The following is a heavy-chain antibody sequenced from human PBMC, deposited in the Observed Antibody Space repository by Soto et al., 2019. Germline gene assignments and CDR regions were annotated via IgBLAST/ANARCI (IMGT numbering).Heavy chain of an antibody. V-gene: IGHV4-31*03. CDR2: INYSGTT. CDR3: ARDNKLDGMVV. J-gene: IGHJ6*02. CDR1: GGSFSSDSFI. Sequence: QVQLQESGPGLVKPSQTLSLTCSVSGGSFSSDSFIWSWVRQFPGKGLEWIGYINYSGTTYYNPSLRCRITMSVATSKNQFSLNLSSVTAADTAVYYCARDNKLDGMVVWGQGTTVTVSS.